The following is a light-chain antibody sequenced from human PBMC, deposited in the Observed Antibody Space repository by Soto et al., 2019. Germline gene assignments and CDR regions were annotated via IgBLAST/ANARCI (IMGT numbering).Light chain of an antibody. V-gene: IGLV1-40*01. CDR2: GNS. CDR1: SGNIGAGYD. Sequence: QCVLTQPPSVSGAPGQRVTISCTGSSGNIGAGYDVPWYQQLPGTAPKLLIYGNSNRPSGVPDRFSGSKSGTSAFLAITGLQAEDEADYYCQSYDSSLSGWVFGGGTKLTVL. J-gene: IGLJ3*02. CDR3: QSYDSSLSGWV.